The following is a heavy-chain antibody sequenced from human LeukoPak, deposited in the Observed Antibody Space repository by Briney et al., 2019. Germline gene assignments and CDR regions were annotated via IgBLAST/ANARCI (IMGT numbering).Heavy chain of an antibody. CDR1: GGSISSGDYY. CDR2: TYTSGTT. Sequence: PSETLSLTCTVSGGSISSGDYYWSWIRQPPGKGLEWIGRTYTSGTTNYNPSLKSRVTMSVDTSKSQFSLRLSSVTAADTAVYYCATEGAVAANPLPYYINIWGKGTTVTVSS. J-gene: IGHJ6*03. V-gene: IGHV4-61*02. CDR3: ATEGAVAANPLPYYINI. D-gene: IGHD2-15*01.